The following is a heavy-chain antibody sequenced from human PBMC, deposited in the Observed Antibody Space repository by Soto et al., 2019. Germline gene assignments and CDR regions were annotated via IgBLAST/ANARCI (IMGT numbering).Heavy chain of an antibody. D-gene: IGHD3-10*01. CDR2: ISISSSNI. CDR1: GFTFSNYS. V-gene: IGHV3-21*01. CDR3: ARGLGRVPVAAGFDY. Sequence: GGSLRLSXAASGFTFSNYSMTWVRQAPGKGLEWVSTISISSSNIFYAGSVKGRFTISRDNAKNSLYLQMDSLRAEDTAVYFCARGLGRVPVAAGFDYWGQGTLVTVSS. J-gene: IGHJ4*02.